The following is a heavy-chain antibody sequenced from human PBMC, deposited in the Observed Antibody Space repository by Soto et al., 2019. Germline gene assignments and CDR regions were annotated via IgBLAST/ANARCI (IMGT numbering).Heavy chain of an antibody. Sequence: ASVKVSCKASGYTFTSYDINWVRQATGQGLEWMEWMNPNSGNTGYAQKFQGRVTMTRNTSISTAYMELSSLRSEDTAVYYCVAVTTNYYYYVDVWGKGTTVTVSS. CDR2: MNPNSGNT. D-gene: IGHD4-17*01. CDR1: GYTFTSYD. V-gene: IGHV1-8*01. CDR3: VAVTTNYYYYVDV. J-gene: IGHJ6*03.